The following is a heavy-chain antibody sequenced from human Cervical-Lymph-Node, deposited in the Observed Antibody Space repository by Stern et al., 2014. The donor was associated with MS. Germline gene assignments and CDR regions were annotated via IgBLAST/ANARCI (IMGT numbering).Heavy chain of an antibody. V-gene: IGHV3-49*04. CDR1: GFTLGDYA. CDR3: TRGSPTYCSTTTCRRGGTFDH. J-gene: IGHJ4*02. D-gene: IGHD2-2*01. Sequence: EVQLVESGGGLVQPGRSLRLSCTASGFTLGDYAMSWVRQAPGKGLERVGFIRGEAYGGTTEYAASVRGRFTISRDDSRGIAYLQMNVLKTEDSAVYYCTRGSPTYCSTTTCRRGGTFDHWGQGTLVTVSS. CDR2: IRGEAYGGTT.